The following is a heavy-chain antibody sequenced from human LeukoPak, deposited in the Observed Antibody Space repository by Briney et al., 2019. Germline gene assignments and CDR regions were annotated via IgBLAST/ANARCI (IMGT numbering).Heavy chain of an antibody. CDR2: ISGSGSSS. CDR3: AKARNYGSLSVDFDS. Sequence: PGGSLRLSCAASGFTFSSYAMSWVRQAPGKGLEWVSIISGSGSSSAYTDSVKGRFTISRDNSQSTVYLQISSLRAEDTAIYFCAKARNYGSLSVDFDSWGQGTLVAVSS. V-gene: IGHV3-23*01. D-gene: IGHD3-16*01. CDR1: GFTFSSYA. J-gene: IGHJ4*02.